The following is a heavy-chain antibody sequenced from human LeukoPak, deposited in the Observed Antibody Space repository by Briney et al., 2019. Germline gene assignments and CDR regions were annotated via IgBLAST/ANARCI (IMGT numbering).Heavy chain of an antibody. V-gene: IGHV4-59*12. J-gene: IGHJ4*02. D-gene: IGHD3-10*01. CDR3: AREAPISDSGSYYKSLGY. CDR2: IYYSGST. Sequence: PSETLSLTCTVSGGSISSYYWSWVRQPPGKGLEWIGYIYYSGSTNYNPSLKSRVTISVDTSKNQFSLKLSSVTAADTAVYYCAREAPISDSGSYYKSLGYWGQGVLVTVSS. CDR1: GGSISSYY.